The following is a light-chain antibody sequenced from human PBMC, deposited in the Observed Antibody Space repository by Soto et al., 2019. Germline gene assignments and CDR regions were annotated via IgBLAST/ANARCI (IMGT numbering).Light chain of an antibody. J-gene: IGKJ2*01. CDR2: DAS. CDR3: QQYDNLPPYT. Sequence: DIQMTQSPSSLSASVGDRVTITCPASQDISNYLNWYPQKPGKAPKLLIYDASNLETGVPSRFSGSGSGTDFTFTISSLQPEDIATYYCQQYDNLPPYTFGQGTKLEIK. V-gene: IGKV1-33*01. CDR1: QDISNY.